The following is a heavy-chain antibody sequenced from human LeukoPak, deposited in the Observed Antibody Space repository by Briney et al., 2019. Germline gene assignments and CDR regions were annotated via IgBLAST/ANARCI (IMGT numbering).Heavy chain of an antibody. V-gene: IGHV4-4*07. CDR2: VCTSGST. J-gene: IGHJ5*02. Sequence: PSETLSLTCTVSGGSISSYYWSWIRQPAGKGLEWIGRVCTSGSTNYNPSLTSRVTMSVDTSKNQFSLKLSSVTAADTAVYYCARDGSSWYQNWFDPWGQGTLVTVSS. D-gene: IGHD6-13*01. CDR3: ARDGSSWYQNWFDP. CDR1: GGSISSYY.